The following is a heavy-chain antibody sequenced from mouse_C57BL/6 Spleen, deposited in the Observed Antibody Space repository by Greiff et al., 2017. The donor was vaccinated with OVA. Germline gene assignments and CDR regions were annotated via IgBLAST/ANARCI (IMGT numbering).Heavy chain of an antibody. V-gene: IGHV1-80*01. J-gene: IGHJ3*01. Sequence: VHLVESGAELVKPGASVKISCKASGYAFSSYWMNWVKQRPGKGLEWIGQIYPGDGDTNYNGKFKGKATLTADKSSSTAYMQLSSLTSEDSAVYFCARKGQLGRFAYWGQGTLVTVSA. CDR2: IYPGDGDT. D-gene: IGHD4-1*02. CDR1: GYAFSSYW. CDR3: ARKGQLGRFAY.